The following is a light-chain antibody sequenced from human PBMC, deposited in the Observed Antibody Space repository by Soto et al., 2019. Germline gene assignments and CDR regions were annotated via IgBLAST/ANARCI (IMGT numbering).Light chain of an antibody. CDR2: GAS. CDR3: QQYGSSSWT. J-gene: IGKJ1*01. CDR1: QSISSSY. V-gene: IGKV3-20*01. Sequence: EIVLTQSPGTLSLSPAKRATLSCRASQSISSSYLAWYQQRPGQAPRLLIYGASSRATGIPDRFSGSGSGTEFTLTISRLEPEDFAVYYCQQYGSSSWTFGQGTKVDIK.